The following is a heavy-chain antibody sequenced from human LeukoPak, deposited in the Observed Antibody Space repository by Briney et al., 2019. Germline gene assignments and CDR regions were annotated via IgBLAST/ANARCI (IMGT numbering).Heavy chain of an antibody. CDR1: GFTFSSYA. J-gene: IGHJ4*02. V-gene: IGHV3-23*01. Sequence: GGSLRLSCAASGFTFSSYAMSWVRQAPGKGLEWVSTISGSGGSTYYAHSVKGGFTISRDNSKNTLYLQMNSLRAEDTAVYYCAKGVEPLMDTATIYGDYWGQGTLVTVSS. CDR3: AKGVEPLMDTATIYGDY. CDR2: ISGSGGST. D-gene: IGHD5-18*01.